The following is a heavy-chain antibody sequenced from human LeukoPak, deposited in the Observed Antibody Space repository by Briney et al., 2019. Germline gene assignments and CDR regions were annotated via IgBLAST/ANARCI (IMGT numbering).Heavy chain of an antibody. J-gene: IGHJ4*02. CDR1: GFTFSSYS. CDR2: ISSSSSYI. V-gene: IGHV3-21*01. Sequence: GGSLRLSCAASGFTFSSYSMNWVRQAPGKGLEWVSSISSSSSYIYYADSVKGRFTISRDNAKNSLYLQMNSLRAEDTAVYYCARDRDDYVWGSYRPRFFDFWGQGTLVTVSS. CDR3: ARDRDDYVWGSYRPRFFDF. D-gene: IGHD3-16*02.